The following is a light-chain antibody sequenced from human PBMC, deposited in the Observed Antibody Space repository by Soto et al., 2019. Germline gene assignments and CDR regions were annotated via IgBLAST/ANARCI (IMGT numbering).Light chain of an antibody. CDR2: GNS. CDR3: QSYDSSLSGSM. V-gene: IGLV1-40*01. CDR1: SSNIGAGYH. Sequence: QSVLTQPPSVSGAPGQRVTISCTGSSSNIGAGYHVHWYQQLPGTAPKLLIYGNSNRPSGVPDRFSGSKSGTSASLVITGLQAEDEADYYCQSYDSSLSGSMFGGGTKVTVL. J-gene: IGLJ3*02.